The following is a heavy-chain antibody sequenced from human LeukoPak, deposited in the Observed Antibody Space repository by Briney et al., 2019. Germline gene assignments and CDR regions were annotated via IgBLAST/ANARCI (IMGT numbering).Heavy chain of an antibody. V-gene: IGHV3-30*18. CDR3: AKDKGIDFWSGYYLFDY. CDR1: GFTFSSYG. Sequence: GRSLRLSCAASGFTFSSYGMHWVRQAPGKGLEWVAVISYDGSNKYYADSVKGRFTISRDNSKNTLYLQMNSLRAEDTAVYYCAKDKGIDFWSGYYLFDYWGQGTLVTVSS. CDR2: ISYDGSNK. J-gene: IGHJ4*02. D-gene: IGHD3-3*01.